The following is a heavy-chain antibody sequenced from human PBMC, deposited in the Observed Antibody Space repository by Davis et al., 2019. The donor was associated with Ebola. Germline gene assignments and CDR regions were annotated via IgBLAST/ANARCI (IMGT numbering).Heavy chain of an antibody. V-gene: IGHV1-2*02. CDR1: GYTFTDYY. Sequence: ASVKVSCKASGYTFTDYYIHWVRQAPGQGLEWMGWISPKSGGGNYAPKFQGRVTMTTDTSISTAYMDLSSLRSDDTAVYYCARGRDNWNYADMDVWGKGTTVTVSS. CDR2: ISPKSGGG. CDR3: ARGRDNWNYADMDV. D-gene: IGHD1-7*01. J-gene: IGHJ6*03.